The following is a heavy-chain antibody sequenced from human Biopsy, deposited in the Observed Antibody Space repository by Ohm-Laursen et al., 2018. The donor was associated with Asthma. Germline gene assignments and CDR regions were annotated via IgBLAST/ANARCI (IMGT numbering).Heavy chain of an antibody. V-gene: IGHV3-30*18. CDR3: AKRRGYSDLTDFDL. J-gene: IGHJ1*01. CDR1: GFVFRSHA. CDR2: VSYDGGVV. Sequence: SLRLSCTASGFVFRSHAMHWVRQAPGKGLEWVAVVSYDGGVVHYADSMKGRFTISRDNAKSTLYLQMNRLRTDDTAVYFCAKRRGYSDLTDFDLWGQGTLVTVSS. D-gene: IGHD3-9*01.